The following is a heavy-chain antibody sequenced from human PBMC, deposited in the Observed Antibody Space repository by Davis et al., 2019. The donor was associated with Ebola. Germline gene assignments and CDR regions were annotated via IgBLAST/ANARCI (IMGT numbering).Heavy chain of an antibody. CDR2: INHSGST. D-gene: IGHD5-12*01. Sequence: GSLRLSCAVYGGSFSGYYWSWIRQPPGKGLEWIGEINHSGSTNYNPSLKSRVTISVDTSKNQFSLKLSSVTAADTAVYYCARGRYSGYDFSYWGQGTLVTVSS. J-gene: IGHJ4*02. CDR3: ARGRYSGYDFSY. V-gene: IGHV4-34*01. CDR1: GGSFSGYY.